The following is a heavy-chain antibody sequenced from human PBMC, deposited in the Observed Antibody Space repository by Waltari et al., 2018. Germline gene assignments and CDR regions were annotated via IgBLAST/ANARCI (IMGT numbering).Heavy chain of an antibody. J-gene: IGHJ3*01. CDR3: ARLWATLRFLEWLTEVDRFDV. V-gene: IGHV4-34*01. CDR2: INHSGDT. CDR1: GGSFSAYY. Sequence: QVQLQQWGPGLLKPSETLSLTCGIFGGSFSAYYWSWIRPSPGKGLEWIGEINHSGDTNYNPSLKSRLTISADTSKNHFSLKLTSVTAADTGVYFCARLWATLRFLEWLTEVDRFDVWGPGTMVTVSS. D-gene: IGHD3-3*01.